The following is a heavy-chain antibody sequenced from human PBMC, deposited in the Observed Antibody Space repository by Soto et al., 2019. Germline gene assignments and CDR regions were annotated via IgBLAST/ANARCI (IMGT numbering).Heavy chain of an antibody. CDR2: IVVGSGNT. CDR3: AADLLGYCSGGSCYSPADI. CDR1: GFTFTSSA. D-gene: IGHD2-15*01. Sequence: GASVKVSCKASGFTFTSSAVQWVRQARGQRLEWIGWIVVGSGNTNYAQKFQERVTITRDMSTSTAYMELSSLRSEDTAVYYCAADLLGYCSGGSCYSPADIWGQGTMVTVSS. V-gene: IGHV1-58*01. J-gene: IGHJ3*02.